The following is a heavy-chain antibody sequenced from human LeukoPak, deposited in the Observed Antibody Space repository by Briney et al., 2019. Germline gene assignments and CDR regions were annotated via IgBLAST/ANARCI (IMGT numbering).Heavy chain of an antibody. CDR1: GFTFSSYS. CDR2: ISSSSSYI. J-gene: IGHJ4*02. V-gene: IGHV3-21*04. Sequence: PGGSLRLSCAASGFTFSSYSMNWVRQAPGKGLEWVSSISSSSSYIYYADSVKGRFTTSRDNAKNSLYLQMNSLRVEDTAVYYCAKEGRSLQTYWGQGTLVTVSS. D-gene: IGHD5-24*01. CDR3: AKEGRSLQTY.